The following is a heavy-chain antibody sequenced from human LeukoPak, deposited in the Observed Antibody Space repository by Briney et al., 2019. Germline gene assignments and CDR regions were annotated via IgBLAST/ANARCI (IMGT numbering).Heavy chain of an antibody. CDR1: GSSFTSYW. V-gene: IGHV5-51*01. D-gene: IGHD2-8*01. J-gene: IGHJ4*02. CDR2: ICPGDSDT. CDR3: AIGPYGLDY. Sequence: GESLQISCQGSGSSFTSYWIGWVRQLPGKGLEWMGIICPGDSDTRYSPSFQGQVTISADKSISTAYLQWSSLKAPDTAMYYCAIGPYGLDYWGQGTLVTVSS.